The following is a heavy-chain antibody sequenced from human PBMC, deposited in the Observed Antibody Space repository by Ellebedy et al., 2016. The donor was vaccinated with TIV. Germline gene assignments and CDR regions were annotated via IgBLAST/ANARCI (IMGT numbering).Heavy chain of an antibody. D-gene: IGHD3-10*01. CDR1: GGSIISSSYY. V-gene: IGHV4-39*01. CDR3: ARHLLRDYYGSGSPNYWYFDL. Sequence: SETLSLXXTVSGGSIISSSYYWGWIRQPPGKGLEWIANIYYSGSTYYNPSLKSRVTISVDTSKNQFSLKLSSLTAADTAVYHCARHLLRDYYGSGSPNYWYFDLWGRGTLVTVSS. J-gene: IGHJ2*01. CDR2: IYYSGST.